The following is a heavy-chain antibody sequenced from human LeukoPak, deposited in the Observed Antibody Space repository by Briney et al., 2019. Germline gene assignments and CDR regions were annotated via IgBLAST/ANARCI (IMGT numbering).Heavy chain of an antibody. CDR1: GFTFSSYG. CDR2: ISGSGSST. D-gene: IGHD3-22*01. Sequence: GGSLRLSCAASGFTFSSYGMSWVRQAPGKGLEWVSAISGSGSSTYYADSVKGRFTISRDNSKNTLYLQMNSLRAEDTAVYYCARDAHYYDSSGYDYWGQGTLVTVSS. V-gene: IGHV3-23*01. CDR3: ARDAHYYDSSGYDY. J-gene: IGHJ4*02.